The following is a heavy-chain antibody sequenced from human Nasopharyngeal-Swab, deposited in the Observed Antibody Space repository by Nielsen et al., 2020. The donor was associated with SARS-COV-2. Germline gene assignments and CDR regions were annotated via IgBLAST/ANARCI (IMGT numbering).Heavy chain of an antibody. D-gene: IGHD2-2*01. CDR1: GFTFENYA. CDR3: AKANLGYCSSASCYPYFYYMYV. Sequence: GGSLRLSCVASGFTFENYAMHWVRQSPGKGLEWVSGVSWNSGTLTYADSVKGRFTISRDNAKNYLYLQMNSLRSEDTAFYYCAKANLGYCSSASCYPYFYYMYVWGKGTMVTVAS. V-gene: IGHV3-9*01. J-gene: IGHJ6*03. CDR2: VSWNSGTL.